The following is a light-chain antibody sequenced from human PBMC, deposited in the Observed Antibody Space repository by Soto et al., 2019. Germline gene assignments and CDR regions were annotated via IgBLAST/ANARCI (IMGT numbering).Light chain of an antibody. J-gene: IGLJ1*01. CDR2: DDS. Sequence: SYELTQPPSVSVAPGETARITCGRNNIGSDTVHWYQQKPGQAPVVVVYDDSERPSGTPERISGSNSGDTATLTIRRVEAGDEADYYCLEWDSIGDNYVFGSGTKVTVL. CDR3: LEWDSIGDNYV. V-gene: IGLV3-21*02. CDR1: NIGSDT.